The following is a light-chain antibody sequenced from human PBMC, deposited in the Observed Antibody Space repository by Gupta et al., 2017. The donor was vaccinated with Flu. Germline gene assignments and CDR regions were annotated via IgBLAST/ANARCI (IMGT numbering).Light chain of an antibody. CDR3: QSYDTSLSGWV. CDR1: RSNIPAGYD. CDR2: GSS. V-gene: IGLV1-40*01. J-gene: IGLJ3*02. Sequence: QSVLTQPPSLPAPPGQTVTISCTRRRSNIPAGYDVHWYRQLPGRAPKVLIYGSSNRPSGVPDRFFGSKSGISASLAITGLQAEDEADYYCQSYDTSLSGWVFGGGTKVTAL.